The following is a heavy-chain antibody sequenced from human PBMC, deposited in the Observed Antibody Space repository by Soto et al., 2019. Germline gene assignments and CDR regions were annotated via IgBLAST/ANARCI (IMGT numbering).Heavy chain of an antibody. CDR1: GYTFTSYG. CDR2: ICAYNGNT. J-gene: IGHJ6*02. Sequence: SVKVSCKASGYTFTSYGISWVRQAPGQGLEWMGWICAYNGNTNYAQKLQGRATMTTDTSTSTAYMELRSLRSDDTAVYYCARDCSSTSCYYYYYGMDVWGQGTTVIVSS. D-gene: IGHD2-2*01. CDR3: ARDCSSTSCYYYYYGMDV. V-gene: IGHV1-18*04.